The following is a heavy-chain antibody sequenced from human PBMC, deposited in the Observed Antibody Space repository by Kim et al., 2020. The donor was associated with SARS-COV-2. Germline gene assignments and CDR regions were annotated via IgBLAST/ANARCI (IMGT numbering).Heavy chain of an antibody. V-gene: IGHV3-33*05. CDR3: ARDRLWFGESQYYYGMDV. D-gene: IGHD3-10*01. J-gene: IGHJ6*02. CDR1: GFTFSSYG. CDR2: ISYDGSNK. Sequence: GGSLRLSCAASGFTFSSYGMHWVRQAPGKGLEWVVVISYDGSNKYYADSVKGRFTISRDNSKNTLYLQMNSLRAEDTAVYYCARDRLWFGESQYYYGMDVWGQGTTVTVSS.